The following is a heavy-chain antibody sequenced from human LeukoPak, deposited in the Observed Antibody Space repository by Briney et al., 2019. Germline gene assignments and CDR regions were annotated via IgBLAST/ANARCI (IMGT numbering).Heavy chain of an antibody. CDR3: ARGPPPLLRYFDWLLRGNWFDP. Sequence: SETLTLTCAVYGGSFSGYYWSWIRQPPGKGLEWIGEINHSGSTNYNPSLKSRVTISVDTSKNQFSLKLSSVTAADTAVYYCARGPPPLLRYFDWLLRGNWFDPWGQGTLVTVSS. CDR2: INHSGST. V-gene: IGHV4-34*01. J-gene: IGHJ5*02. CDR1: GGSFSGYY. D-gene: IGHD3-9*01.